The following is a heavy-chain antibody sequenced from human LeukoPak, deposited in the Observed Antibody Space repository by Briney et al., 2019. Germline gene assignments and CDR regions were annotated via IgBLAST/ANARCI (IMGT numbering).Heavy chain of an antibody. Sequence: KPGGSLRLSCAASGFTFSDYYMSWIRQAPGKGLEWVSYISSSGSTIYYADSVKGRFTISRDNAKNSLYLQMNSLRAEDTAVYYCARPIVVVTRRFDPWGQGTLVTVSS. CDR2: ISSSGSTI. CDR1: GFTFSDYY. V-gene: IGHV3-11*04. J-gene: IGHJ5*02. D-gene: IGHD3-22*01. CDR3: ARPIVVVTRRFDP.